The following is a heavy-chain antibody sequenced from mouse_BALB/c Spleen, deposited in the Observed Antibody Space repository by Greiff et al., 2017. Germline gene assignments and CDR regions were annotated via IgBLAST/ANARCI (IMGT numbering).Heavy chain of an antibody. Sequence: EVKLQESGAELVRPGALVKLSCKASGFNIKDYYMHWVKQRPEQGLEWIGWIDPENGNTIYDPKFQGKASITADTSSNTAYLQLSSLTSEDTAVYYCARLITTGGFAYWGQGTLVTVSA. CDR1: GFNIKDYY. J-gene: IGHJ3*01. D-gene: IGHD2-4*01. CDR3: ARLITTGGFAY. CDR2: IDPENGNT. V-gene: IGHV14-1*02.